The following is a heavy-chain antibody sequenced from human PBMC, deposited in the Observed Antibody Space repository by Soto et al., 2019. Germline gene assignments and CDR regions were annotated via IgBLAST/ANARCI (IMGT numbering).Heavy chain of an antibody. CDR1: GFIFSSSW. J-gene: IGHJ4*02. CDR2: IKDDGSEK. D-gene: IGHD2-2*01. V-gene: IGHV3-7*01. CDR3: AHYCISTRCYGPVFDE. Sequence: GGSLRLSCAASGFIFSSSWMGWVRQAPGKGLEWVANIKDDGSEKYYLDSVKGRFTISRDNAKKSLYLQISSLRAEDTAVYYCAHYCISTRCYGPVFDEWGQGSPVTGSS.